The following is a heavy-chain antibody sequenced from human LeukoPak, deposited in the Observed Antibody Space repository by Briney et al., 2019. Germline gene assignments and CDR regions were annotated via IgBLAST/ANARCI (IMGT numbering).Heavy chain of an antibody. J-gene: IGHJ4*02. CDR2: ISVSGSYI. V-gene: IGHV3-21*01. D-gene: IGHD3-16*01. CDR3: AKSSLSWYYFDY. Sequence: GGSLRLSCVASGFTFSSYSMNWVRQAPGKGLEWVSSISVSGSYINYADSVKGRFTISRDIAKKSLYLQMNSLRAEDTAVYYCAKSSLSWYYFDYWGQGTLVTVSS. CDR1: GFTFSSYS.